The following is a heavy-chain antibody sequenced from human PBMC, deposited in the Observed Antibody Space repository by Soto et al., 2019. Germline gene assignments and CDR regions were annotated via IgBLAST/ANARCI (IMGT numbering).Heavy chain of an antibody. V-gene: IGHV4-59*06. CDR3: ATGDAWGVLLAY. CDR1: GGSFSGYY. CDR2: VYFSGNT. D-gene: IGHD3-10*01. Sequence: SETLSLTCAVYGGSFSGYYWSWIRQLPGKGLEWIGYVYFSGNTYYNPSFESRVAISLDTSQNPFFLKLSSVTAADTAVYYCATGDAWGVLLAYWGQGTLVTVS. J-gene: IGHJ4*02.